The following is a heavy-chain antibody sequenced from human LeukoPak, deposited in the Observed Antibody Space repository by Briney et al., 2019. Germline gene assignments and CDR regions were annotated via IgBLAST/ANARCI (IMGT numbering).Heavy chain of an antibody. V-gene: IGHV3-66*01. CDR1: GFTFSSYG. CDR2: IYSGGST. Sequence: GGSLRLSCAASGFTFSSYGMSWVRQAPGKGLEWVSVIYSGGSTYYADSVKGRFTISRDNSKNTLYLQMNSLRAEDTAVYYCARVFGEGYYYYYYMDVWGKGTTVTISS. J-gene: IGHJ6*03. CDR3: ARVFGEGYYYYYYMDV. D-gene: IGHD3-10*02.